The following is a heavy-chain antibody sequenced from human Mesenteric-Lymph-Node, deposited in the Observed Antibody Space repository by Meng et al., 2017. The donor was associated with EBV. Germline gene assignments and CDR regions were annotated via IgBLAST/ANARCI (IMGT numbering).Heavy chain of an antibody. D-gene: IGHD6-19*01. CDR2: ISTSGSTK. Sequence: QVQLGESGGGLVKPGGSLRLSCAASGFTFSDYYMSWIRQSPGKGLEWIAYISTSGSTKLYADSVKGRLTISRDNAKNSLFLQMNSLQVDDTAVYYCVRGYSSGWFDPWGQGTLVTVSS. J-gene: IGHJ5*02. CDR3: VRGYSSGWFDP. V-gene: IGHV3-11*01. CDR1: GFTFSDYY.